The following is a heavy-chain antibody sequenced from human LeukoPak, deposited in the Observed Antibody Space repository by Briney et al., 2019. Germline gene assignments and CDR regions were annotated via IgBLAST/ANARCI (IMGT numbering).Heavy chain of an antibody. CDR3: AGKSPTTTRQHAFDI. J-gene: IGHJ3*02. CDR2: VSGGGETT. D-gene: IGHD1/OR15-1a*01. CDR1: GFTFNIYP. Sequence: GGSLRLSCVASGFTFNIYPMSWVRQAPGKGLEWVSAVSGGGETTLYADSVEGRFTISRDNSRNTLFLQMSSLRAEDTAVYFCAGKSPTTTRQHAFDIWGRGTMVTVSS. V-gene: IGHV3-23*01.